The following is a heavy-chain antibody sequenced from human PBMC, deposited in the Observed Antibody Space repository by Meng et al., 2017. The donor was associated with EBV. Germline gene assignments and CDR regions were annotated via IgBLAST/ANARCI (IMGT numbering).Heavy chain of an antibody. CDR1: GYAFTSYI. D-gene: IGHD2-21*01. CDR3: VRGPPVGVPGPGDY. Sequence: QVQRVQSGAEVKNPGASVKVSCKASGYAFTSYILHWVRQAPGQRLEWMGWINVGVGYTKYSQKFQGRVTISSDTSATTGYMELSSLRSEDTAVYYCVRGPPVGVPGPGDYWGQGTLVTVFS. V-gene: IGHV1-3*01. CDR2: INVGVGYT. J-gene: IGHJ4*02.